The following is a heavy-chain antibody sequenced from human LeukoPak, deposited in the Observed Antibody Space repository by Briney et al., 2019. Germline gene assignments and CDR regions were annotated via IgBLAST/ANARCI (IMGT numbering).Heavy chain of an antibody. J-gene: IGHJ6*02. Sequence: SVKVSCRPSGGSFNTYAINWVRQAPGQGLEWMGAIILMFGTSHYAQNFQGRVTITADESTNTVYMELSSLRSEDTAVYYCATGQVAGPYYYGMDVWGQGTTVTVSS. D-gene: IGHD6-19*01. CDR3: ATGQVAGPYYYGMDV. V-gene: IGHV1-69*13. CDR1: GGSFNTYA. CDR2: IILMFGTS.